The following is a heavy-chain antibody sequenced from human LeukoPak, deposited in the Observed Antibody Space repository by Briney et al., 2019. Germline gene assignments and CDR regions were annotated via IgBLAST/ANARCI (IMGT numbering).Heavy chain of an antibody. J-gene: IGHJ4*02. CDR3: ARDLGWLQSDY. D-gene: IGHD5-24*01. CDR1: GFSFSDHW. V-gene: IGHV3-7*01. Sequence: PGGSLRLSCVASGFSFSDHWMNWFRQAPGKGLEWVATIKKDGSEQYYVDSMKGRFTISRDNAKSSVYLQINSLRAEDTAVYYCARDLGWLQSDYWGQGTLVTVSS. CDR2: IKKDGSEQ.